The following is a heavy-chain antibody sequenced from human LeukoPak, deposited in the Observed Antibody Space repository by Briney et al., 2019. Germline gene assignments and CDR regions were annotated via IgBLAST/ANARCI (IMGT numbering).Heavy chain of an antibody. CDR1: GYTFTGYY. CDR3: AGGGSNYGDYDYYYYYMDV. Sequence: GASVKVSCKTSGYTFTGYYMHWVRQAPGQGLEWMGGIIPIFGTANYAQKFQGRVTITADKSTSTAYMELSSLRAEDTAVYYCAGGGSNYGDYDYYYYYMDVWGKGTTVTVSS. J-gene: IGHJ6*03. V-gene: IGHV1-69*06. D-gene: IGHD4-17*01. CDR2: IIPIFGTA.